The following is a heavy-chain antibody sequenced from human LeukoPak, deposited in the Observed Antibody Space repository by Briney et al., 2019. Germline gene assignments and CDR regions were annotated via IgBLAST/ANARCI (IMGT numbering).Heavy chain of an antibody. CDR2: ISYDGSNK. Sequence: GGSLRLTCAASGFTFSSYAMHWVCQAPGKGLEWVAVISYDGSNKYYADSEKGRFTISRENAKNSLYLQMNSLSDEDTAVYYCAKIPTYYDFWSGLTFDYWGQGTLVTVSS. V-gene: IGHV3-30-3*02. J-gene: IGHJ4*02. CDR1: GFTFSSYA. CDR3: AKIPTYYDFWSGLTFDY. D-gene: IGHD3-3*01.